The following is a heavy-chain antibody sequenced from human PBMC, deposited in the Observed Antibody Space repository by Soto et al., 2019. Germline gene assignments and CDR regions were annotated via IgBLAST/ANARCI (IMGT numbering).Heavy chain of an antibody. V-gene: IGHV4-34*01. CDR3: ARVGGFDP. J-gene: IGHJ5*02. CDR2: INHSGST. Sequence: QVQLQQWGAGLLKPSETLSRTCAVYGGSFSGYYWSWIRQPPGKGMEWIGEINHSGSTNYNPSLKSRVTISVDTSKNQYSLKLSSVTAADTAVYYGARVGGFDPWGQGTLVTVSS. CDR1: GGSFSGYY. D-gene: IGHD3-16*01.